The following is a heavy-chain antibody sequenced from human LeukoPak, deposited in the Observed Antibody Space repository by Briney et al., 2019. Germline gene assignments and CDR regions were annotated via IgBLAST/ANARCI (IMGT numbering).Heavy chain of an antibody. D-gene: IGHD5/OR15-5a*01. CDR2: ISGDGGRT. J-gene: IGHJ4*02. CDR1: GFIFDDYA. CDR3: TKDIGERGYSVH. Sequence: TGGSLRLSCAASGFIFDDYAMHWVRQAPGKGLEWVSLISGDGGRTYCADSVKGRFTISRDNSKNSLYLQMNGLRTEDTALYYCTKDIGERGYSVHWGQGTLVTVSS. V-gene: IGHV3-43*02.